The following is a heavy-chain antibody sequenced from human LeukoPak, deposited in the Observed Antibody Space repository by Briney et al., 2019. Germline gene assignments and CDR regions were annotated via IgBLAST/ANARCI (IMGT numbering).Heavy chain of an antibody. V-gene: IGHV4-61*01. CDR2: IYYSGST. J-gene: IGHJ4*02. CDR3: ARGVSDYSYFARYYFDY. D-gene: IGHD4-11*01. CDR1: SGSISSSSYY. Sequence: SETLSLTCTVSSGSISSSSYYWSWIRQPPGKGLEWIGYIYYSGSTNYNPSLKSRVTISVDTSKNQFSLKLSSVTAADTAVYYCARGVSDYSYFARYYFDYWGQGTLVTVSS.